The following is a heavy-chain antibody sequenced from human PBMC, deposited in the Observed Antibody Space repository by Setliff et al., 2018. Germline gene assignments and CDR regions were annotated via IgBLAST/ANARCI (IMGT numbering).Heavy chain of an antibody. Sequence: SETLSLTCTVSDDSISSRHYYWSWIRQPAGKGLEWLGQIYTSWSTNYNPSLKGRATLSIDASKRQFSLRLNSVTAADTAVYFCARAAARAEYSDTSAYLPFDFWGLGTLVTVSS. V-gene: IGHV4-61*09. D-gene: IGHD3-16*01. CDR3: ARAAARAEYSDTSAYLPFDF. CDR2: IYTSWST. CDR1: DDSISSRHYY. J-gene: IGHJ4*02.